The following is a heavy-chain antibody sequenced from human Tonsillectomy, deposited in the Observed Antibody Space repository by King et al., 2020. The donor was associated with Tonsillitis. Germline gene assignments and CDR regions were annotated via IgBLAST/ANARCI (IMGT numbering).Heavy chain of an antibody. CDR1: GYSLSTSW. D-gene: IGHD3-22*01. CDR2: IYPADSDT. Sequence: QLVQSGAEVKKPGESLKISCKGSGYSLSTSWIAWVRQVPGKGLEWIGLIYPADSDTKYSPSFQGQVTISADRSISTAYLQWSSLKASDTAIYYCATLSRLLPHGAFDIWGQGTMVTVSP. V-gene: IGHV5-51*01. J-gene: IGHJ3*02. CDR3: ATLSRLLPHGAFDI.